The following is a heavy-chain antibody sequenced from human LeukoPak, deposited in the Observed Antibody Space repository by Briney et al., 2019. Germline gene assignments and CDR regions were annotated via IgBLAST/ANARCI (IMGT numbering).Heavy chain of an antibody. CDR3: ARGPYYDFWSGPAEFDP. V-gene: IGHV1-18*01. Sequence: GASVKVSCKASGYTFTSYGISWVRQAPGQGLEWMGWISAYNGNTNYAQKLQGRVTMTTDTSTSTAYMELSRLRSDDTAVYYCARGPYYDFWSGPAEFDPWGQGTLVTVSS. J-gene: IGHJ5*02. CDR1: GYTFTSYG. CDR2: ISAYNGNT. D-gene: IGHD3-3*01.